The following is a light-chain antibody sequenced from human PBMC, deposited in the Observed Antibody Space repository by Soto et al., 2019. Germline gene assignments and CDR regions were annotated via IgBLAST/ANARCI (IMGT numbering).Light chain of an antibody. V-gene: IGKV2-28*01. CDR2: LGS. CDR1: QSLLHSNGYNY. J-gene: IGKJ1*01. Sequence: DIVMTQSPLSLPVTPGEPASISFGSSQSLLHSNGYNYLDCYLQKPGQSPQLLIYLGSNRASGVPDRFSGSGSGTDFTLKISRVEAEDVGVYYCMQALQTRTFGQGTKVDIK. CDR3: MQALQTRT.